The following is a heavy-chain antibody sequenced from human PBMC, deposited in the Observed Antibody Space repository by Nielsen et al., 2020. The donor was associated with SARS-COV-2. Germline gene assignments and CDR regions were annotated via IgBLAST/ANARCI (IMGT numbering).Heavy chain of an antibody. CDR1: GGSISSSSYY. CDR2: IYYSGST. D-gene: IGHD2-2*01. Sequence: SETLSLTCTVSGGSISSSSYYWGWIRQPPGKGPEWIGSIYYSGSTNYNPSLKSRVTISVDTSKNQFSLKLSSVTAADTAVYYCARASRVPAASGGAGWFDPWGQGTLVTVSS. CDR3: ARASRVPAASGGAGWFDP. J-gene: IGHJ5*02. V-gene: IGHV4-39*07.